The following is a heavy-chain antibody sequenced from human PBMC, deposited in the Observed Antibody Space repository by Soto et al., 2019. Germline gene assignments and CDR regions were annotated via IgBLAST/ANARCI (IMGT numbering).Heavy chain of an antibody. D-gene: IGHD3-22*01. V-gene: IGHV4-59*01. CDR3: ARGYYDSSGLAFDY. CDR2: IYYSGST. J-gene: IGHJ4*02. CDR1: GGSISSYY. Sequence: ASETLSLTCTVSGGSISSYYWSWIRQPPGKGLEWIGYIYYSGSTNYNPSLKSRVTISVDTSKNQFSLKLSSVTAADTAVYYCARGYYDSSGLAFDYWGQGTLVTVSS.